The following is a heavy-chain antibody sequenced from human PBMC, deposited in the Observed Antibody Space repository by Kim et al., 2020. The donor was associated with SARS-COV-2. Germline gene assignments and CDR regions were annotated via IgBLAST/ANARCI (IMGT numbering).Heavy chain of an antibody. CDR1: GGSISSGGYY. CDR3: ARADTIFGVVIDAFDI. D-gene: IGHD3-3*01. CDR2: IYYSGST. V-gene: IGHV4-31*03. J-gene: IGHJ3*02. Sequence: SETLSLTCTVSGGSISSGGYYWSWIRQHPGKGLEWIGYIYYSGSTYYNPSLKCRVTISVDTSKNQFSLKLSSVTAADTAVYYCARADTIFGVVIDAFDIWGQGTMFTVSS.